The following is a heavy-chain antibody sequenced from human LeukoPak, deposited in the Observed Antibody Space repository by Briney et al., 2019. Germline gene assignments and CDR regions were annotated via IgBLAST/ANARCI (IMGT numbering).Heavy chain of an antibody. CDR3: ARGGITGTTPVDY. V-gene: IGHV3-21*01. CDR1: GFTFSSYS. Sequence: PGGSLRLSCAASGFTFSSYSMNWVRQAPGKGLEWVSSISSSSSYIYYEDSVKGRFTISRDNAKNSLYLQMNSLRAEDTAVYYCARGGITGTTPVDYWGQGTLVTVSS. D-gene: IGHD1-20*01. J-gene: IGHJ4*02. CDR2: ISSSSSYI.